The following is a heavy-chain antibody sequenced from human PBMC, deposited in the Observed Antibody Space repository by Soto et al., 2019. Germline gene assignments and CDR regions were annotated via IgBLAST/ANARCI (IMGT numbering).Heavy chain of an antibody. Sequence: SETLSLTCTVSGGSISSGGYYWSWIRQHPGKGLEWIGYIYYSGSTYYNPSLKSRVTISVDTSKNQFSLKLSSVTAADTAVYYCARSPSDCSSTSCYTGPFDPWGQGTLVTVSS. V-gene: IGHV4-31*03. D-gene: IGHD2-2*02. CDR2: IYYSGST. J-gene: IGHJ5*02. CDR1: GGSISSGGYY. CDR3: ARSPSDCSSTSCYTGPFDP.